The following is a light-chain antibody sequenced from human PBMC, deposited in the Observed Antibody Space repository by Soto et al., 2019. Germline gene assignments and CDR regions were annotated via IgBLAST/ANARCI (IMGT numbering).Light chain of an antibody. CDR3: QQYGGSPLVT. J-gene: IGKJ4*01. Sequence: EMVLTQSPGTLSLSPGERATLSCRASQNVASNYLAWYQQKPGQAPRLLIYDASSRATGIPDRFSGSGSGTDFTLTISRLDPEDFAVYYCQQYGGSPLVTFGGGTTLEIK. CDR2: DAS. V-gene: IGKV3-20*01. CDR1: QNVASNY.